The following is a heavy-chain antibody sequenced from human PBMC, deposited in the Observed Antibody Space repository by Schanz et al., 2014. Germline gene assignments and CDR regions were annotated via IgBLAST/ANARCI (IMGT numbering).Heavy chain of an antibody. CDR1: GSTFSSYW. CDR2: IKQDASDK. J-gene: IGHJ4*02. D-gene: IGHD3-22*01. V-gene: IGHV3-7*01. Sequence: EVQLVESGGGLVQPGGSLRLSCAASGSTFSSYWMSWVRQAPGKGLEWVANIKQDASDKYYVDSVRGRITISRDNSKNTLYLQMNSLRVEDTAVYYCARSMIIVDKAFDYWGQGTLVTVSS. CDR3: ARSMIIVDKAFDY.